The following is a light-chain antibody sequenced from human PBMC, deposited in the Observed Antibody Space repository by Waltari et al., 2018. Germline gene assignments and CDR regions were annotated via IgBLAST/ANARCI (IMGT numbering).Light chain of an antibody. Sequence: DIQMTQSPSTLSASVGARVTITCRASQSISTWVAWYQQKPGKAPNLLIHKASSLESGVPSRFSGSGSGTEFTLTISGLQPDDFATYYCQQYSVYWTFGQGTKVEIK. CDR2: KAS. CDR3: QQYSVYWT. V-gene: IGKV1-5*03. J-gene: IGKJ1*01. CDR1: QSISTW.